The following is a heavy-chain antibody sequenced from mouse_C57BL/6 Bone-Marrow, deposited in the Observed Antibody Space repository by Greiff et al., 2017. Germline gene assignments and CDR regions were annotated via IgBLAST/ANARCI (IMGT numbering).Heavy chain of an antibody. V-gene: IGHV5-6*01. CDR2: ISSGGSYT. D-gene: IGHD2-1*01. CDR1: GFTFSSYG. Sequence: EVQGVESGGELVKPGGSLKLSCAASGFTFSSYGMSWVRQTPDKRLEWVATISSGGSYTFYPDSVKGRLTISRDNAKNTLYLQMSSLKSEDTAKYDCARYPLYGTYDYCGQGTTLTVSS. J-gene: IGHJ2*01. CDR3: ARYPLYGTYDY.